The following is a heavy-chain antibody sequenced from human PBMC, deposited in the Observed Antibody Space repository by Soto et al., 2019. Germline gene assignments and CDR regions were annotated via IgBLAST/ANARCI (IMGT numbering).Heavy chain of an antibody. CDR2: IFSNDEK. D-gene: IGHD2-15*01. J-gene: IGHJ5*02. CDR3: ARARVVAAAPFWFDP. CDR1: GFSLSNARMG. V-gene: IGHV2-26*01. Sequence: SGPTLVNPTETLTLTCTASGFSLSNARMGVSWIRQPPGKALEWLAHIFSNDEKSYSTSLKSRLTISKDTSKSQVVLTMTNMDPVDTATYYCARARVVAAAPFWFDPWGQGTLVTSPQ.